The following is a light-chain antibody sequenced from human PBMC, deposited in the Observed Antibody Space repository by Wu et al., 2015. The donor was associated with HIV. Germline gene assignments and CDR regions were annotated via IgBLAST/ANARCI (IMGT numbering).Light chain of an antibody. CDR1: QNINSW. Sequence: DIQMTQSPSTLSGSVGDTVTITCRASQNINSWLAWYQQKPGTAPKLLIFKASVLEIGVPSRFSGSGSGTEFTLTVSSLQPDDSATYYCQQYNGYPYTFGKGTKLEIK. CDR2: KAS. CDR3: QQYNGYPYT. J-gene: IGKJ2*01. V-gene: IGKV1-5*03.